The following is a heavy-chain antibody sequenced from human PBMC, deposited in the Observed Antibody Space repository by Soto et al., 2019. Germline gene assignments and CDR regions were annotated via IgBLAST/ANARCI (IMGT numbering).Heavy chain of an antibody. J-gene: IGHJ6*03. V-gene: IGHV4-31*03. D-gene: IGHD2-15*01. Sequence: QVQLQESGPGLVKPSQTLSLTCTVSGGSISSGGYYWSWIRQHPGKGLEWIGYIYYSGSTYYNPSLKRRVTISVDTSKNQFSLKLSSVTAADTAVYYCARAGGSDCSGGSCYSGRNYYYYMDVWGKGTTVTVSS. CDR1: GGSISSGGYY. CDR2: IYYSGST. CDR3: ARAGGSDCSGGSCYSGRNYYYYMDV.